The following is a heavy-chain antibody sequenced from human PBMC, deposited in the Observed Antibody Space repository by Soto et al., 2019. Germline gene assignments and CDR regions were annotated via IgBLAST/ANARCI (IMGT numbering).Heavy chain of an antibody. CDR1: GFSLSTSGVG. Sequence: QITLKESGPTLVKPTQTLTLTCTFSGFSLSTSGVGVGWIRQPPGKALEWLAVIYWDDDKRYSPSLKSRLTITKDTSKNQVVLTLTNVDTVDTATYYCARGGWTTYYSPFFDSCGQGTLVTVSS. CDR2: IYWDDDK. V-gene: IGHV2-5*02. CDR3: ARGGWTTYYSPFFDS. D-gene: IGHD3-10*01. J-gene: IGHJ4*02.